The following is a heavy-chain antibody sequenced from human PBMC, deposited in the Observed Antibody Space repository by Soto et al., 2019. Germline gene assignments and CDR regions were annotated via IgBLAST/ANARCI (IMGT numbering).Heavy chain of an antibody. CDR3: ARDGGVPAAPDYYYYGMDV. D-gene: IGHD2-2*01. CDR2: ISYDGSNK. J-gene: IGHJ6*02. CDR1: GFTFSSYA. V-gene: IGHV3-30-3*01. Sequence: QVQLVESGGGVVQPGRSPRLSCAASGFTFSSYAMHWVRQAPGKGLEWVAVISYDGSNKYYADSVKGRFTISRDNSKNTLYLQMNSLRAEDTAVYYCARDGGVPAAPDYYYYGMDVWGQGTTVTVSS.